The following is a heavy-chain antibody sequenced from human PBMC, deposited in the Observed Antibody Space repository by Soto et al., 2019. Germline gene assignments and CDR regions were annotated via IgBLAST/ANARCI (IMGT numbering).Heavy chain of an antibody. J-gene: IGHJ4*02. Sequence: QLQLQESGPGLVKPSETLSLTCTVSGGSISRSSYYWGWIRQPPGKGLEWIGSIYYSGSTYYNPSLKSRVTISVDTSKNQFSLKLSSVTAADTAVYYCAGVLRYFDWSHYFDYWGQGTLVTVSS. CDR2: IYYSGST. D-gene: IGHD3-9*01. V-gene: IGHV4-39*01. CDR1: GGSISRSSYY. CDR3: AGVLRYFDWSHYFDY.